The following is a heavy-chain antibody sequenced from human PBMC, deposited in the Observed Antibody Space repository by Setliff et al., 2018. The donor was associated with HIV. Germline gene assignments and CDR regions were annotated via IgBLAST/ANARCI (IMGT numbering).Heavy chain of an antibody. Sequence: ASVKVSCKASGYSFTNYYIHWVRQAPGQGLEWMGVINPSSGDTLYAQNFQGRVTVTRDTSTSTVYMELSSLRSDDTAVYYCARSEGQWLRPEGALCDYWGQGTLVTVSS. V-gene: IGHV1-46*01. CDR3: ARSEGQWLRPEGALCDY. J-gene: IGHJ4*02. CDR2: INPSSGDT. CDR1: GYSFTNYY. D-gene: IGHD5-12*01.